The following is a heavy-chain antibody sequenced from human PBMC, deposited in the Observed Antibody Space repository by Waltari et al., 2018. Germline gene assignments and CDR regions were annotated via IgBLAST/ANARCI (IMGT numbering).Heavy chain of an antibody. Sequence: EVQLVESGGGLVKPGGSLRLSCAASGFTFSSYSFKWVRQAPGKGREWVAAINEGGSYIYYAHSMKGRLTISRDNAKNSLFLQMNSLRAEDTAVYYCASQIRYNSGWIPLDYWGQGTLVTVSS. CDR1: GFTFSSYS. D-gene: IGHD6-19*01. CDR3: ASQIRYNSGWIPLDY. V-gene: IGHV3-21*01. J-gene: IGHJ4*02. CDR2: INEGGSYI.